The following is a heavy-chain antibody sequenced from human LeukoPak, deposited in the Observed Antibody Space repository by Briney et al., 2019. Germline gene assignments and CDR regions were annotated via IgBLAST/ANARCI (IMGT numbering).Heavy chain of an antibody. V-gene: IGHV1-24*01. CDR1: GYTLKDIS. CDR3: ATLHTAGPQNYYYYYMDV. Sequence: GASVKVSCKVSGYTLKDISMHWVRQAPGKGLEWMGGFNPENAKIFYAQKFLDRVSMTEDTSTDTAYMELSSLRSEDTAVYYCATLHTAGPQNYYYYYMDVWGKGTTVTVSS. D-gene: IGHD6-19*01. J-gene: IGHJ6*03. CDR2: FNPENAKI.